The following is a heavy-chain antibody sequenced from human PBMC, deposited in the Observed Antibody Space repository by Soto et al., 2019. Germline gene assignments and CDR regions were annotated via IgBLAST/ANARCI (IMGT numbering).Heavy chain of an antibody. J-gene: IGHJ2*01. Sequence: EVQLLESGGGLVQPGGSLRLSCEGSGFTFINYAMNWVRQAPGKGLEWVSAVSGGGDAAFYADSVKGRFTISRDNSKNTVTLQIRSLGVDDTAVYYCVRKVLGTTNLPIYWYFDLWGRGTLVTVSS. CDR2: VSGGGDAA. CDR1: GFTFINYA. V-gene: IGHV3-23*01. CDR3: VRKVLGTTNLPIYWYFDL. D-gene: IGHD7-27*01.